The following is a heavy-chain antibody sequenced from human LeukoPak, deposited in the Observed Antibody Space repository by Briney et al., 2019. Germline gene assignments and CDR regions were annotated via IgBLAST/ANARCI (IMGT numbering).Heavy chain of an antibody. D-gene: IGHD3-22*01. J-gene: IGHJ4*02. CDR3: ARALWYYDSSGYAIGVYFDS. V-gene: IGHV3-48*01. CDR2: IITDSSTI. Sequence: GGSLRLSCAASGFTSTSDSMNWVCQAPREGLEWGSYIITDSSTIYYADSVKGRFTTSRDNAKNSLYLRMNSVRAEHTAVYYCARALWYYDSSGYAIGVYFDSWGQGTLVTVSS. CDR1: GFTSTSDS.